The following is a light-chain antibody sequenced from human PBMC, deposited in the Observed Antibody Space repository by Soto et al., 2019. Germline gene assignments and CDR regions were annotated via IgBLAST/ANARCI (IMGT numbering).Light chain of an antibody. CDR1: SANIGGNS. CDR3: ESWDSRPSASV. J-gene: IGLJ1*01. CDR2: DDN. V-gene: IGLV1-51*01. Sequence: QSVLTQPPSVSAAPGQKVTISCSGSSANIGGNSVSWYQQLPGTAPKLLIYDDNKRPSGIPDRFSGSKSGTSATLGITGFQTGDEADYYCESWDSRPSASVFATGPKVNVL.